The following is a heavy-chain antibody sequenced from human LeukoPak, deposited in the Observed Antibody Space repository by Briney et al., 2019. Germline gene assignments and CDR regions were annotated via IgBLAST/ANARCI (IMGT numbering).Heavy chain of an antibody. J-gene: IGHJ5*02. CDR2: ISGYNGNT. D-gene: IGHD2-21*01. CDR1: GYTFTNYG. Sequence: ASVKVSCKASGYTFTNYGISWVRQAPGQGLEWMGWISGYNGNTNYAQKLQGRVTMTTDTSTSTAYMELRSLRSDDTAVYYCARGHRARNWFDPWGQGTLVTVSS. V-gene: IGHV1-18*01. CDR3: ARGHRARNWFDP.